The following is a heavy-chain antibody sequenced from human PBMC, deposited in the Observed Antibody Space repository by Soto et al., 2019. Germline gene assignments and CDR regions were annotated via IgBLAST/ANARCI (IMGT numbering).Heavy chain of an antibody. CDR2: IIPIFGTA. Sequence: QVQLVQSGAEVKKPGSSVKVSCKASGGTFSSYAISWVRQAPGQGLEWMGGIIPIFGTANYEQKFQGRVTITADESTSTAYMELSSLRSEDTAVYYCARDREQPSLYYYGMDVWGQGTTVTVSS. J-gene: IGHJ6*02. V-gene: IGHV1-69*12. D-gene: IGHD6-13*01. CDR3: ARDREQPSLYYYGMDV. CDR1: GGTFSSYA.